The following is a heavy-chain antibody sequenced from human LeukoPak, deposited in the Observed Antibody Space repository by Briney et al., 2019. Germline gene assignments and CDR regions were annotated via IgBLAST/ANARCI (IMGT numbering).Heavy chain of an antibody. J-gene: IGHJ3*02. CDR2: TNPNSGGT. D-gene: IGHD2-2*01. CDR3: ARGESYCSSPSCSPKQAFDI. V-gene: IGHV1-2*07. Sequence: ASGKLSCSAAGYTFTGYYMQSVREAPEQGLEWMGWTNPNSGGTEYSHMLKGRVTMARDTSISTAYMEMSRLRSDDTAVYYCARGESYCSSPSCSPKQAFDIWGQGTMVTVSS. CDR1: GYTFTGYY.